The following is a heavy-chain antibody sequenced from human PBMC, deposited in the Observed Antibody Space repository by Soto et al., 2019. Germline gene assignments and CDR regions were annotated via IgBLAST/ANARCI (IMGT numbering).Heavy chain of an antibody. V-gene: IGHV5-51*01. D-gene: IGHD4-17*01. CDR3: ERLGDYTFDY. J-gene: IGHJ4*02. Sequence: AALKISCKGCGYSFTSYWIGWVRQMPGKGLEWMGIIYPGDSDTRYSPSFQGQVTISADKSISTAYLQWSSLKASDTAMYFCERLGDYTFDYWGQGALVPVSS. CDR1: GYSFTSYW. CDR2: IYPGDSDT.